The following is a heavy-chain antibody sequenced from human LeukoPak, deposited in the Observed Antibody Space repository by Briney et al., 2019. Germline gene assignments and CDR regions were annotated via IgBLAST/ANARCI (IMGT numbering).Heavy chain of an antibody. V-gene: IGHV1-18*01. D-gene: IGHD5-18*01. CDR2: ISAYNGNT. CDR1: GYTFTSYG. J-gene: IGHJ5*02. Sequence: ASVKVSCKASGYTFTSYGISWVRQAPGQGLEWMGWISAYNGNTNYAQKLQGRVTMTTDTSTSTAYMELRSLRSGDTAVYYCARVFEGYSYGYWFDPWGQGTLVTVSS. CDR3: ARVFEGYSYGYWFDP.